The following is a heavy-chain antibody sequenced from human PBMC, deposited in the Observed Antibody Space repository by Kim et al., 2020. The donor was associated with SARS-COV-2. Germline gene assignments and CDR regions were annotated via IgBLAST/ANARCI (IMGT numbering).Heavy chain of an antibody. Sequence: GESLKISCKGSGYSFTSYWISWVRQMPGKGLEWMGRIDPSDSYTNYSPSFQGHVTISADKSISTAYLQWSSLKASDTAMYYCARRREYCSSTSCYYAFDIWGQGTMVTVSS. J-gene: IGHJ3*02. V-gene: IGHV5-10-1*01. CDR3: ARRREYCSSTSCYYAFDI. CDR1: GYSFTSYW. CDR2: IDPSDSYT. D-gene: IGHD2-2*01.